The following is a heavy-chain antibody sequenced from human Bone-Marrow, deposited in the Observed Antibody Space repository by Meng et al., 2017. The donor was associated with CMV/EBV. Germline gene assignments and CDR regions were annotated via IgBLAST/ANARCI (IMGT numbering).Heavy chain of an antibody. D-gene: IGHD2-21*01. V-gene: IGHV1-18*01. CDR2: ISGYNGNT. J-gene: IGHJ6*02. CDR3: ARDIQWGMDV. Sequence: ASVKVSCKASGYTFTTYGISWVRQAPGQGLEWMGWISGYNGNTNNAQKFQGRVTMTRDTSTSTVYMELSSLRSEDTAVYYCARDIQWGMDVWGQGTTVTVSS. CDR1: GYTFTTYG.